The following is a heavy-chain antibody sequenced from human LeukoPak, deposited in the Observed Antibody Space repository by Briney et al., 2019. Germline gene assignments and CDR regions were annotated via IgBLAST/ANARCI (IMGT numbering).Heavy chain of an antibody. J-gene: IGHJ4*02. CDR2: IIPIFGAA. CDR3: ARSSVVTAMVHLEY. CDR1: GGTFTSYA. Sequence: GASVKVSCKASGGTFTSYAISWVRQAPGQGLEWRGGIIPIFGAANYAQKFQGRVTITADKSTSTSYMELSSLRSEDTAVYYCARSSVVTAMVHLEYWGQGTLVTVSS. V-gene: IGHV1-69*06. D-gene: IGHD2-21*02.